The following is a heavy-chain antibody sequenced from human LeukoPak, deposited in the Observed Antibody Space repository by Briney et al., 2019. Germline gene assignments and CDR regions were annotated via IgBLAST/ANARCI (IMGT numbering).Heavy chain of an antibody. CDR2: IYHSGGT. V-gene: IGHV4-38-2*02. D-gene: IGHD6-13*01. Sequence: SETLSLTCTVSGYSISSGYYWGWIRQPPGKGLEWIGSIYHSGGTYCNPSLKSRVTISVDTSKNQFSLKLSSVTAADTAVYYCARGYSSSWYRWFDPWGQGTLVTVSS. CDR3: ARGYSSSWYRWFDP. CDR1: GYSISSGYY. J-gene: IGHJ5*02.